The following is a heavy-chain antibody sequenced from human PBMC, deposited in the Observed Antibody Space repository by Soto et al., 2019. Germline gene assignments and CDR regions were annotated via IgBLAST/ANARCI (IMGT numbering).Heavy chain of an antibody. CDR3: ARDVEYFSITCYYRDTRWFDP. D-gene: IGHD2-2*01. J-gene: IGHJ5*02. CDR1: GFTFSSYG. Sequence: PGGSLRLSCAASGFTFSSYGMHWVRQAPGKGLEWVAVIWYDGSNKYYADSVKGRFTISRDNSKNTLYLQMNSLRAEDTAVYYCARDVEYFSITCYYRDTRWFDPSGPRTLVTV. V-gene: IGHV3-33*01. CDR2: IWYDGSNK.